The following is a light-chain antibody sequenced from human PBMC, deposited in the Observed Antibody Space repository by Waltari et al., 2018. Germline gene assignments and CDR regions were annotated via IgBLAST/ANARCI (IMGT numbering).Light chain of an antibody. Sequence: SYVLTQPPSVSLAPGTTAPLPCGGNHIGTNSVNWYQQKPGQAPIWVISHDSDRPAGIHERFSGSKCDNTATLTIYRVEAGDEADYYCQVGDSNSDPYVFGTGTKVTVL. CDR1: HIGTNS. V-gene: IGLV3-21*04. CDR2: HDS. J-gene: IGLJ1*01. CDR3: QVGDSNSDPYV.